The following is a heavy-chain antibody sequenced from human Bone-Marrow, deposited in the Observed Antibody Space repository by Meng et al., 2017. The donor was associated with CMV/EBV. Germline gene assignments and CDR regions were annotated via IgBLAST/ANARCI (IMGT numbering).Heavy chain of an antibody. V-gene: IGHV4-59*01. D-gene: IGHD6-19*01. CDR3: ARGGAYSSGWQHRFDAFDI. Sequence: SETLSLTCTVSGGSTSSYYWSWIRQPPGKGLEWIGYIYYSGSTNYNPSLKSRVTISVDTSKNQFSLRLSSVTAADTAVYYCARGGAYSSGWQHRFDAFDIWGQGTMVTVSS. J-gene: IGHJ3*02. CDR2: IYYSGST. CDR1: GGSTSSYY.